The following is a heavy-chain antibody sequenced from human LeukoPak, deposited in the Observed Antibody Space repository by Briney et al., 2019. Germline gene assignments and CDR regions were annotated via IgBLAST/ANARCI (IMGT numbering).Heavy chain of an antibody. CDR1: GFTFSSAW. CDR3: VRDRVGPDY. CDR2: ITDDATT. V-gene: IGHV3-74*03. D-gene: IGHD1-26*01. Sequence: GGSLRLSCAASGFTFSSAWMHWVRQAPGTGLVWVSRITDDATTTYADSVKGRFTISRDNAKNILYLQMNSLRAEDTAVYFCVRDRVGPDYWGQGTLVTVSS. J-gene: IGHJ4*02.